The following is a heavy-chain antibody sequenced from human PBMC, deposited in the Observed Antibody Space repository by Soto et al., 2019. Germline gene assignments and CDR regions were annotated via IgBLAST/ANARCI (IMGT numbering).Heavy chain of an antibody. CDR1: GFTFSNYI. CDR2: ILHDGNNK. V-gene: IGHV3-30-3*01. D-gene: IGHD6-19*01. J-gene: IGHJ6*02. CDR3: ARDGQSLAPYALDV. Sequence: HPGGSLRLSCAASGFTFSNYILHWVRQAPGKGLEWVAMILHDGNNKYYADSVKGRFTISRDNSKNTLYVQMDSLRVEDTAVYYCARDGQSLAPYALDVWGQGTPVTVSS.